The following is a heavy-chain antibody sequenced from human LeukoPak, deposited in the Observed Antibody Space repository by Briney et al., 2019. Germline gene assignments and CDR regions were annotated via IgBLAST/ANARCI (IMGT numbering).Heavy chain of an antibody. CDR1: GGSISSYY. J-gene: IGHJ4*02. D-gene: IGHD4-17*01. CDR3: ARERYTVTAAYFDY. V-gene: IGHV4-4*07. Sequence: PSETLSLTCTVSGGSISSYYWSWIRQPAGKGLEWIGRVYSSGSTNYNPSLKSRVIMSVDTSKNLFSLKLSSVTATDTAVYYCARERYTVTAAYFDYWGQGTLVTVSS. CDR2: VYSSGST.